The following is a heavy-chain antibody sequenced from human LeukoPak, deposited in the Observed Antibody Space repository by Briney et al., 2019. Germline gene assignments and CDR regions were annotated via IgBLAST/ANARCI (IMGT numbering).Heavy chain of an antibody. CDR2: IKEDGSEK. Sequence: GGSLRLSCAASGFTVSSNYMSWVRQAPGKGLEWVANIKEDGSEKYYVDSVKGRFTISRDNAKNSLYLQMNSLRAEDTAVYYCARVQGPLNMIDYWGQGTLVTVSS. J-gene: IGHJ4*02. CDR3: ARVQGPLNMIDY. V-gene: IGHV3-7*01. CDR1: GFTVSSNY. D-gene: IGHD2/OR15-2a*01.